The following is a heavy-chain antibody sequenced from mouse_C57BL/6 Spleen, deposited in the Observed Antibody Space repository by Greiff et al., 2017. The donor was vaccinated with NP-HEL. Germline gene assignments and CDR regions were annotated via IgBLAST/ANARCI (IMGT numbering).Heavy chain of an antibody. V-gene: IGHV1-26*01. J-gene: IGHJ3*01. CDR3: ARFLAY. CDR2: INPNNGGT. Sequence: EVQLQQSGPELVKPGASVKISCKASGYTFTDYYMNWVKQSHGKSLEWIGDINPNNGGTSYNQKFKGKATLTVDTSSSTAYMELRSLTSEDSAVYYCARFLAYWGKGTLVTVAA. CDR1: GYTFTDYY.